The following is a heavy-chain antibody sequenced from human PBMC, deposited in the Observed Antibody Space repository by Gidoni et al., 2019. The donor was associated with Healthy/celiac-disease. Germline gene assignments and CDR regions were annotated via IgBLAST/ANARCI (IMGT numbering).Heavy chain of an antibody. CDR3: AKQVLTYYYDSSGYYFFDY. D-gene: IGHD3-22*01. CDR2: ISGSGGST. J-gene: IGHJ4*02. Sequence: EVQLLESGGGLVQPGGSLRLSCAASGFTFSSYAMSWVRQAPGKGLEWVSAISGSGGSTYYADSVKGRFTISRDNSKNTLYLQMNSLRAEDTAVYYCAKQVLTYYYDSSGYYFFDYWGQGTLVTVSS. V-gene: IGHV3-23*01. CDR1: GFTFSSYA.